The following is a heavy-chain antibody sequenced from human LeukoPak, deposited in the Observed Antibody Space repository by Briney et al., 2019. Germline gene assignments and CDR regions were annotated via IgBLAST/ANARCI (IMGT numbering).Heavy chain of an antibody. CDR3: ARDDYYGSGSPNDAFDI. J-gene: IGHJ3*02. CDR2: IYTGGST. D-gene: IGHD3-10*01. V-gene: IGHV4-4*07. Sequence: SETLSLTCTVSGGSISSYYWSWIRQPAGKGLEWIGRIYTGGSTNYNPSLKSRVTMSVDTSKNQFSLKLSSVTAADTAVYYCARDDYYGSGSPNDAFDIWGQGTMVTVSS. CDR1: GGSISSYY.